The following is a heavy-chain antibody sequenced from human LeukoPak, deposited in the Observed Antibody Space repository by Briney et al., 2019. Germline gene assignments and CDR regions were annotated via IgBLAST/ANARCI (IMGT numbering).Heavy chain of an antibody. V-gene: IGHV3-53*01. CDR3: ARRAGSYSHSYDY. CDR2: IYSGGST. D-gene: IGHD2-15*01. Sequence: PGGSLRLSCAASELTLSDNYMSWIRQAPGRGLEWVSFIYSGGSTYYADSVRGRFIISRDTSKNTLYLQMNSLRAEDTAIYYCARRAGSYSHSYDYWGQGTPVTVSS. CDR1: ELTLSDNY. J-gene: IGHJ4*02.